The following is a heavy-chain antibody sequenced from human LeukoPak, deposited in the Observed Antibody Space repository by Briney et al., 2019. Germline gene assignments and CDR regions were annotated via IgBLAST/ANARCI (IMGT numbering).Heavy chain of an antibody. CDR3: ARQIVVVPPRGNWSDP. D-gene: IGHD2-2*01. Sequence: SQTLSLTCTVSGGSISSGSYYWRWIRQPAGKGLEWIGRIYTGGSTNYNPSLKSRVTISVDTSKNQFSLKLSSVTAADTAVYYCARQIVVVPPRGNWSDPWGQGTLVTVSS. J-gene: IGHJ5*02. V-gene: IGHV4-61*02. CDR1: GGSISSGSYY. CDR2: IYTGGST.